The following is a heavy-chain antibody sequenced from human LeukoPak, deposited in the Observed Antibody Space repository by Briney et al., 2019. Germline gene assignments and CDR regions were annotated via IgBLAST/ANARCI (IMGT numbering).Heavy chain of an antibody. D-gene: IGHD4-11*01. CDR2: IYYSGST. CDR3: ACSNGNWFDP. J-gene: IGHJ5*02. Sequence: PSETLSLTCTVSGGSISSYHWNWIRQPPGKGLEWIGYIYYSGSTNYNPSLKSRVTISVDTSKNQFSLKLSSVTAADTAVYYCACSNGNWFDPWGQGTLVTVSS. CDR1: GGSISSYH. V-gene: IGHV4-59*01.